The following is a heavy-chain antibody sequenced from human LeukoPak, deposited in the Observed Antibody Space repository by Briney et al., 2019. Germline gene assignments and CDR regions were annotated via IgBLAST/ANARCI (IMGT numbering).Heavy chain of an antibody. CDR2: IVVGSGNT. Sequence: SVTVSCTASGFTFTISAMQWVRQARGQRLEWIGWIVVGSGNTNYAQKFQERVTITRDMSTSTAYMELSSLRAEDTAVYYCARVKTYGDYECWFDHWGQGTLVTVSS. J-gene: IGHJ5*02. V-gene: IGHV1-58*02. CDR3: ARVKTYGDYECWFDH. CDR1: GFTFTISA. D-gene: IGHD4-17*01.